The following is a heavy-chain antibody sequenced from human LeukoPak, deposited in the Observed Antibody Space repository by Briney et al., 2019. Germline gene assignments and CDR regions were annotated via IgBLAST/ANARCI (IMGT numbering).Heavy chain of an antibody. CDR1: GFTFSTYW. V-gene: IGHV3-21*01. CDR2: ITSRGSFM. D-gene: IGHD2-21*01. CDR3: ARGQFCGGDCFFFDC. J-gene: IGHJ4*02. Sequence: PGGSLRLSCAASGFTFSTYWMHWVRQAPGKGLEWVSSITSRGSFMHSADSMKGRFTISRDNAKNSLFLEMNSLRAEDTAIYYCARGQFCGGDCFFFDCWGQGTLVTVSS.